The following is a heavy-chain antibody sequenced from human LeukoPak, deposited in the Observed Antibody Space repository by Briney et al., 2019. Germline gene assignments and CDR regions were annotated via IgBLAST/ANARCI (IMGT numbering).Heavy chain of an antibody. D-gene: IGHD3-9*01. J-gene: IGHJ4*02. CDR1: GGTFSSYP. CDR3: ARDVLRYFDWYHYFDY. Sequence: SVKVSCKASGGTFSSYPISWVRQAPGQGLEWMGRIIPILGIANYAQKFQGRVTITADKSTSTAYMELSSLRSEDTAVYYCARDVLRYFDWYHYFDYWGQGTLVTVSS. V-gene: IGHV1-69*04. CDR2: IIPILGIA.